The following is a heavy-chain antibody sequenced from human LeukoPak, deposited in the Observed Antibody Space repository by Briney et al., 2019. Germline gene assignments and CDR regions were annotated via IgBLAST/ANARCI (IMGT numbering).Heavy chain of an antibody. Sequence: PGGSLRLSCAASGFTFRVFEMNWVRQAPGKGLEWLSHIGGDSIVIDYADSVKGRFTVSRDNAKNSLYLHMNSLRAEDTAIYYCVPGGGQWFGELSWGQGTLVIVSS. V-gene: IGHV3-48*03. CDR2: IGGDSIVI. CDR1: GFTFRVFE. CDR3: VPGGGQWFGELS. D-gene: IGHD3-10*01. J-gene: IGHJ5*02.